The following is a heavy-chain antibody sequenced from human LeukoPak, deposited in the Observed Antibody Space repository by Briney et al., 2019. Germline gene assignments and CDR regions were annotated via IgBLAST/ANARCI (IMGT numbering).Heavy chain of an antibody. V-gene: IGHV3-21*01. J-gene: IGHJ6*02. CDR1: GFTFSSYS. CDR3: ARDGAKTGYSSGWGNYYYGLDV. D-gene: IGHD6-19*01. Sequence: RPGGSLRLSCAASGFTFSSYSMNWVRQAPGKGLEWVSSISRSSSYIYYADSVKGRFTISRDNGKNSLYLQMNSLRAEDTAVYYCARDGAKTGYSSGWGNYYYGLDVWGQGTTVTVSS. CDR2: ISRSSSYI.